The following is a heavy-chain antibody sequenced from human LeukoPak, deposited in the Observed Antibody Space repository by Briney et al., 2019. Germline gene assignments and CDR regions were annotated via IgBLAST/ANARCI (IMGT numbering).Heavy chain of an antibody. J-gene: IGHJ6*03. D-gene: IGHD1-7*01. CDR2: IWYDGGNK. Sequence: GGSLRLSCAASGFTFSSYGMHWVRQAPGKGLEWVAVIWYDGGNKYYADSVKGRFTISRDNSKNTLYLQMNSLRAEDTAVYYCAKESGHNWNYAAFDYYYYMDVWGKGTTVTVSS. CDR1: GFTFSSYG. V-gene: IGHV3-33*06. CDR3: AKESGHNWNYAAFDYYYYMDV.